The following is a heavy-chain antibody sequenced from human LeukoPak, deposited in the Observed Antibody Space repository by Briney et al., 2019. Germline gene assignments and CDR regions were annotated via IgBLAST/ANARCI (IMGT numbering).Heavy chain of an antibody. Sequence: GGSLRLSCAVSGFTLSNSAMHWVRQAPGKGLEWVATISFDGSEKFYADSVKGRFTISRDTSKNTVYLHMNSLRAEDTAVYYCAKDKNWSWSLDYWGQGTLVTVSS. J-gene: IGHJ4*02. V-gene: IGHV3-30*18. CDR1: GFTLSNSA. D-gene: IGHD6-13*01. CDR3: AKDKNWSWSLDY. CDR2: ISFDGSEK.